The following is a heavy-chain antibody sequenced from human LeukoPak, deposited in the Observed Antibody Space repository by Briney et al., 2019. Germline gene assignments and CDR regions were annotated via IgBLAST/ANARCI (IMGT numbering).Heavy chain of an antibody. J-gene: IGHJ4*02. V-gene: IGHV3-23*01. CDR2: ISGSGGNT. D-gene: IGHD6-19*01. CDR3: AKDGKGAPVAGTGYFDY. CDR1: GFTFSSYA. Sequence: GASLRLSCAASGFTFSSYAMSWVRQAPGKGLEWVSVISGSGGNTYYADFVKGRFTISRDNSKNTLYLQMNSLRAEDTAIYYCAKDGKGAPVAGTGYFDYWGQGTLVTVSS.